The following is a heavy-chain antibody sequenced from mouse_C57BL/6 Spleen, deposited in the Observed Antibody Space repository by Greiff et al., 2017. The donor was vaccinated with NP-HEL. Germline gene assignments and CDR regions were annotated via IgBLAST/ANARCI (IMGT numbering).Heavy chain of an antibody. V-gene: IGHV10-1*01. J-gene: IGHJ4*01. CDR1: GFSFNTYA. D-gene: IGHD2-3*01. Sequence: EVQLVESGGGLVQPKGSLKLSCAASGFSFNTYAMNWVRQAPGKGLEWVARIRSKSNNYATYYADSVKDRFTISRDDSESMLYLQMNNLKTEDTAMYYCVRPSYDGYYLDAMDYWGQGTSVTVSS. CDR2: IRSKSNNYAT. CDR3: VRPSYDGYYLDAMDY.